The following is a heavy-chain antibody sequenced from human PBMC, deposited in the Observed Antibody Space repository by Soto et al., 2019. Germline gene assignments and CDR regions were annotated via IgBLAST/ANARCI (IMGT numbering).Heavy chain of an antibody. CDR1: GFTFSSYG. J-gene: IGHJ4*02. D-gene: IGHD2-2*01. Sequence: VQLVESGGTVVQPGGSLRLSCVGSGFTFSSYGMHWVRQAQGKGLECVAVISDTGSSHYYAASVEGRFTISRENSKNTLSLHMDRLRVEDTAVYYCAKDRGGDCPDNSCYFGADYWGQGTPVTVSS. CDR3: AKDRGGDCPDNSCYFGADY. CDR2: ISDTGSSH. V-gene: IGHV3-30*18.